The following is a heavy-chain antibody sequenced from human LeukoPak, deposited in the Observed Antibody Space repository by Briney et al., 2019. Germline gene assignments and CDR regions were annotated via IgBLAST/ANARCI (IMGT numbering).Heavy chain of an antibody. J-gene: IGHJ4*02. CDR1: GFTFSSYA. Sequence: GGSLRLSCAASGFTFSSYAMSWVRQAPGKGLEWVSAISGSGGSTYYADSVKGRFTISRDNSKNTLYLQMNSLRAEDTAVYYCASPGRDCSSTSCPFYYYWGQGTLVTVSS. CDR2: ISGSGGST. CDR3: ASPGRDCSSTSCPFYYY. V-gene: IGHV3-23*01. D-gene: IGHD2-2*01.